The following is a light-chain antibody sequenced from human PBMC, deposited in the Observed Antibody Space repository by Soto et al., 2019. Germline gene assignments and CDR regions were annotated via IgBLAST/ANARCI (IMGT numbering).Light chain of an antibody. Sequence: EIGLTQSPGTLSLSPVERATLSCRASQSVSSSYLAWYQQKPGQAPRLLIYGASSRATGIPDRFSGSGSGTDFNLTISRLEPEDFAVYYCQQYCSSPLTFGQGTKVESK. CDR3: QQYCSSPLT. CDR2: GAS. J-gene: IGKJ1*01. CDR1: QSVSSSY. V-gene: IGKV3-20*01.